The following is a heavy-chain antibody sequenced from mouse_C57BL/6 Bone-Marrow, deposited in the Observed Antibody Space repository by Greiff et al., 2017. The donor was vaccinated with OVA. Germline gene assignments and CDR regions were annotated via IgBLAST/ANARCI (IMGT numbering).Heavy chain of an antibody. D-gene: IGHD1-3*01. Sequence: QVQLQQPGAELVKPGASVKLSCKASGYTFTSYWMHWVKQRPGQGLEWIGMIHPNSGSTNYNEKFKSKATLTVDKSSSTAYMQLSSLTSEDSAVYYCARQSNQTIYFDYWGQGTTLTVSS. V-gene: IGHV1-64*01. CDR2: IHPNSGST. CDR3: ARQSNQTIYFDY. J-gene: IGHJ2*01. CDR1: GYTFTSYW.